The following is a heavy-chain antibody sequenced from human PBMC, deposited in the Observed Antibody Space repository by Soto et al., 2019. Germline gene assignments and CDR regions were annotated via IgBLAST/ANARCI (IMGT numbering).Heavy chain of an antibody. V-gene: IGHV3-23*01. J-gene: IGHJ5*02. Sequence: GGSLRLSCAASGFTFSSYAMSWVRQAPGKGLEWVSAISGSGGSTYYADSVKGRFTISRDNSKNTLYLQMNSLRAEDTAVYYCAKSRPYPAGGNNWFDPWGQRTLVTVSS. CDR3: AKSRPYPAGGNNWFDP. CDR2: ISGSGGST. D-gene: IGHD3-10*01. CDR1: GFTFSSYA.